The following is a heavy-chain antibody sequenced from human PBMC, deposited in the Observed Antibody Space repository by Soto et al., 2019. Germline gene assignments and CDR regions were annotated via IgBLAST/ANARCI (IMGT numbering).Heavy chain of an antibody. CDR1: GGSISSGGYY. CDR3: ARAPSTSHNWFDP. J-gene: IGHJ5*02. CDR2: IYYSGST. D-gene: IGHD4-4*01. Sequence: SETLSLTCTVSGGSISSGGYYWSWIRQHPGKGLEWIGYIYYSGSTYYNPSLKSRVTISVDTSKNQFSLKLSSVTAADTAVYYCARAPSTSHNWFDPWGQGTLVTVSS. V-gene: IGHV4-31*03.